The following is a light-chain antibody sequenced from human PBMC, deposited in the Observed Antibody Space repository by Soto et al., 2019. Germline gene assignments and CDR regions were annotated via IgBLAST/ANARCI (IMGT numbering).Light chain of an antibody. Sequence: QSVLTQPPSASGPPGQKVTISCSGGSSNIGRNTVNWYQQLPGTAPKLLIYSGNQRPQGVPDRFSGSKSGASAPLAITGLQSADETDYYCAAWDDSLNAYVFGTGTKV. J-gene: IGLJ1*01. CDR2: SGN. CDR3: AAWDDSLNAYV. V-gene: IGLV1-44*01. CDR1: SSNIGRNT.